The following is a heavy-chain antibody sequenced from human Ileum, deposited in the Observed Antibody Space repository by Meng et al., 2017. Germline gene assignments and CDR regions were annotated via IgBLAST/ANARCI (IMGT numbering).Heavy chain of an antibody. D-gene: IGHD4-17*01. CDR1: GNILSAYY. CDR2: INPNGDGT. CDR3: AGRRPYGDYPISNY. V-gene: IGHV1-46*01. Sequence: QVHLLQSGAEVRKPGASVKLSCKASGNILSAYYVHWVRQAPGQGLEWMGIINPNGDGTGYAQKFHGRVTMTRNTSISTAYLELSSLISEDTAIYYCAGRRPYGDYPISNYWGQGTLVTVSS. J-gene: IGHJ4*02.